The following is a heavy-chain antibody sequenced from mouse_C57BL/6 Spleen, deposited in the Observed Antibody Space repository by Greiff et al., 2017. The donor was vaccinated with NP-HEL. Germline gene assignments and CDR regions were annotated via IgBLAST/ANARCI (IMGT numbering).Heavy chain of an antibody. V-gene: IGHV1-76*01. CDR1: GYTFTDYY. J-gene: IGHJ4*01. D-gene: IGHD1-1*01. CDR3: ASSYYGSTYAMDY. Sequence: QLQQSGAELVRPGASVKLSCKASGYTFTDYYINWVKQRPGQGLEWIARIYPGSGNTYYNEKFKGKATLTAEKSSSTAYMQLSSLTSEDSAVYFCASSYYGSTYAMDYWGQGTSVTVSS. CDR2: IYPGSGNT.